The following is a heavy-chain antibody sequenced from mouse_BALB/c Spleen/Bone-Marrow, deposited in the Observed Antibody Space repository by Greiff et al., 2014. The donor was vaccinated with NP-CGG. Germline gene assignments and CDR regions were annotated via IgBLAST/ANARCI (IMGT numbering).Heavy chain of an antibody. CDR2: IYPSDSYT. J-gene: IGHJ3*01. CDR1: GYTFTSYW. CDR3: TRREGNYAFAY. Sequence: VKLMESGAELVRPGASVKLSCKASGYTFTSYWINWVKQRPGQGLEWIGNIYPSDSYTNYNQKFKDKATLTVDKSSSTAYMQLSGPTSEDSAVYYCTRREGNYAFAYWGQGTLVTVSA. D-gene: IGHD2-1*01. V-gene: IGHV1-69*02.